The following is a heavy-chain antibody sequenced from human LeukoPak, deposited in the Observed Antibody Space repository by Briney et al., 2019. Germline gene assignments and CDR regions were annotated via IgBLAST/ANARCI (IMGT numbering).Heavy chain of an antibody. V-gene: IGHV3-7*01. CDR1: GFTFSSYW. J-gene: IGHJ4*02. D-gene: IGHD5-12*01. Sequence: GGSLRLSCAASGFTFSSYWMNWARQAPGKGLEWVASINHNGNVNYYVDSVKGRFTISRDNAKNSLYLQMNSLRAEDTAVYYCARDNYSGYDSGDYWGQGTLVTVSS. CDR3: ARDNYSGYDSGDY. CDR2: INHNGNVN.